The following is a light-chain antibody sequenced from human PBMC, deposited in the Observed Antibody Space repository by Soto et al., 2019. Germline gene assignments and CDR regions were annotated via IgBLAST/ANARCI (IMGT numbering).Light chain of an antibody. Sequence: EIVLTQSPGTLSLSPGERATLSCRASQSLGSRYLAWYQQKPGQATRLLIYGASSRATGIPDRFSGSGSGKDFILTISRLEPEDFAVYFCQHYGSSPPWTFGQGTKVEIK. CDR2: GAS. V-gene: IGKV3-20*01. CDR3: QHYGSSPPWT. J-gene: IGKJ1*01. CDR1: QSLGSRY.